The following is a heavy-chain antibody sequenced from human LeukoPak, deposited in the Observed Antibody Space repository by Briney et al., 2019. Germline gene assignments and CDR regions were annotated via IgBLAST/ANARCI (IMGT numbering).Heavy chain of an antibody. CDR1: GYTFTSYD. J-gene: IGHJ5*02. D-gene: IGHD5-12*01. Sequence: GASVKVSCKASGYTFTSYDINWVRQATGQGLEWMGWINPNSGGTNYAQKFQGRVTMTRDTSISTAYMELSRLRSDDTAVYYCAQPRAGGYDSNWFDPWGQGTLVTVSS. CDR3: AQPRAGGYDSNWFDP. V-gene: IGHV1-2*02. CDR2: INPNSGGT.